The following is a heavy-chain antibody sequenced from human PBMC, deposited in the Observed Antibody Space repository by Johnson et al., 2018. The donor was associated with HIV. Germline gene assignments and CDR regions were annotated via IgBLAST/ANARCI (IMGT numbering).Heavy chain of an antibody. V-gene: IGHV3-11*04. CDR1: GFTFSDSY. Sequence: QVQLVESGGGLVKPGGSLRLSCAASGFTFSDSYMAWIRQAPGKGLEWISYISGYGRTIYYADSVRGRFTISRDNAKNSLYLQMNSLRAEDTAVYYCAKGGRGGSYYGSCDIWGQGTRVTVSS. D-gene: IGHD1-26*01. CDR3: AKGGRGGSYYGSCDI. CDR2: ISGYGRTI. J-gene: IGHJ3*02.